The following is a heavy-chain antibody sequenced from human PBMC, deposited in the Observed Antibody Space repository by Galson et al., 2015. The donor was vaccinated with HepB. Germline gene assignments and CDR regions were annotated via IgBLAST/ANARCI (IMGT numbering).Heavy chain of an antibody. CDR1: GFTFSSYA. J-gene: IGHJ4*02. D-gene: IGHD6-6*01. CDR2: ISGSGGST. V-gene: IGHV3-23*01. Sequence: SLRLSCAASGFTFSSYAMSWVRQAPGKGLEWVSAISGSGGSTYYADSVKGRFTISRDNSKNTLYLQMNSLRAEDTAVYYCAKIGPVVPAALREFDYWGQGTLVTVSS. CDR3: AKIGPVVPAALREFDY.